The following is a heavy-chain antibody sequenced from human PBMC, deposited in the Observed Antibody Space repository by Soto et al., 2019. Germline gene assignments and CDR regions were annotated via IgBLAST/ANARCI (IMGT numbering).Heavy chain of an antibody. CDR1: GHTFTNYG. J-gene: IGHJ4*02. Sequence: ASVKFSCKASGHTFTNYGFGWVRQAPGQGLEWMGWISAYNGNTKYAQKLQGRVTMTTDTSTSTVYMELRSLRSDDTAVYYCARDSSLGYSFDYWGQGTLVTVSS. V-gene: IGHV1-18*01. CDR3: ARDSSLGYSFDY. CDR2: ISAYNGNT. D-gene: IGHD2-2*01.